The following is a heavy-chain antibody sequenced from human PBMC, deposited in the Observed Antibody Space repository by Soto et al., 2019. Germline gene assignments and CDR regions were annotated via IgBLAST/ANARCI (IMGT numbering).Heavy chain of an antibody. D-gene: IGHD3-3*01. V-gene: IGHV1-24*01. Sequence: ASVKVSCKVSGYTLTELSMHWVRQAPGKGLEWMGGFDPEDGETIYAQKFQGRVTMTEDTSTDTAYMELSSLRSEDTAVYYCATGDPRRITIFGVAPEFDYWGQGTLVTVSS. CDR1: GYTLTELS. CDR3: ATGDPRRITIFGVAPEFDY. J-gene: IGHJ4*02. CDR2: FDPEDGET.